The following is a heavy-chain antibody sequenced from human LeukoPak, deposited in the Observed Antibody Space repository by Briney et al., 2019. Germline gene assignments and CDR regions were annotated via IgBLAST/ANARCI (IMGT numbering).Heavy chain of an antibody. CDR2: ISGSGDST. D-gene: IGHD5-12*01. Sequence: GRSLRLSCAASGFTFSSYAMSWVRQAPGKGLEWVSVISGSGDSTYYTDSVKGRFTISRDNSKNTLYLQMNSLKTEDTAVYYCTTSLSGLSGYDMRYWGQGTPVTVSS. J-gene: IGHJ4*02. CDR1: GFTFSSYA. V-gene: IGHV3-23*01. CDR3: TTSLSGLSGYDMRY.